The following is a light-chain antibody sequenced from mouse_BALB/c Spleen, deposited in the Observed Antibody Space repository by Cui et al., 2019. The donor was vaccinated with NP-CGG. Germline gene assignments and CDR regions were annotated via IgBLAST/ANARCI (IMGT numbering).Light chain of an antibody. CDR3: ALWYSNHWV. CDR2: GTN. J-gene: IGLJ1*01. V-gene: IGLV1*01. Sequence: VVTQESTLTTSPGETVTLTCRSSTGAVTTNNYANWVQEKPDHLFTGLIGGTNNRAPGVPARFSGSLIGDKAALTITGAQTEDEAIYFCALWYSNHWVFGGGTKLTVL. CDR1: TGAVTTNNY.